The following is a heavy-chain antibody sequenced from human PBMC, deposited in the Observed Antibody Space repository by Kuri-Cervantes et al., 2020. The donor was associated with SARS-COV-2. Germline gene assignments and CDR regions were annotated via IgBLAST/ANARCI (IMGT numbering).Heavy chain of an antibody. Sequence: ASVKVSCKASGYTFTSYGISWVRQAPGQGLEWMGWISAYNGNTNYAQKLQGRVTMTTDTSTSTAYMELSRLRSDDTAVYYCARVGLAAAPYGMDVWGQGTTVTVSS. D-gene: IGHD6-13*01. CDR3: ARVGLAAAPYGMDV. CDR2: ISAYNGNT. V-gene: IGHV1-18*01. J-gene: IGHJ6*02. CDR1: GYTFTSYG.